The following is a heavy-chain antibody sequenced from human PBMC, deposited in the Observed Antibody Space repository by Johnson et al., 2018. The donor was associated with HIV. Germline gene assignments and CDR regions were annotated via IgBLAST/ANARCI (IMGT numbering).Heavy chain of an antibody. CDR2: ISYDGSNK. CDR1: GFTVSSTY. D-gene: IGHD2-2*01. V-gene: IGHV3-30-3*01. J-gene: IGHJ3*02. Sequence: QVQLVESGGGVVRPGGSLRLSCAAPGFTVSSTYMSWVRQAPGKGLEWVAVISYDGSNKSYATSVRGRFTNTREHSKNTLYLQMNSLRAEDTAVYYCARGYCSSTSCAPEEGNAFDIWGQGTMVTVSS. CDR3: ARGYCSSTSCAPEEGNAFDI.